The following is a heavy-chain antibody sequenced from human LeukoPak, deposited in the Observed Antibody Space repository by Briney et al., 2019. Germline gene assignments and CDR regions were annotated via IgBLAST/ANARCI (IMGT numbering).Heavy chain of an antibody. Sequence: GESLKISCKGSGYSFNSYWIGWVRQMPGKGLEWMGIIYPGDSDTRYSPSFQGQVTISADKSISTAYLQWSSLKASDTAMYYCARLGYARDGRGYIDNWGQGTLVTVSS. CDR3: ARLGYARDGRGYIDN. V-gene: IGHV5-51*01. J-gene: IGHJ4*02. CDR1: GYSFNSYW. D-gene: IGHD5-12*01. CDR2: IYPGDSDT.